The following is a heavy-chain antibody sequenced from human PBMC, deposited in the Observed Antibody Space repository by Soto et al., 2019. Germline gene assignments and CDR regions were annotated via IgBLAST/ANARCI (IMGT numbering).Heavy chain of an antibody. J-gene: IGHJ5*02. Sequence: VGSLRLSCAASGFNFSGYYMSWIRQAPGKGLEWVSYISSSGSTIYYADSVKGRFTISRDNAKNSLYLQMNSLRAEDTAVYYCARDRIAAAGMTNWFDPWGQGTLVTVSS. CDR2: ISSSGSTI. D-gene: IGHD6-13*01. CDR3: ARDRIAAAGMTNWFDP. V-gene: IGHV3-11*01. CDR1: GFNFSGYY.